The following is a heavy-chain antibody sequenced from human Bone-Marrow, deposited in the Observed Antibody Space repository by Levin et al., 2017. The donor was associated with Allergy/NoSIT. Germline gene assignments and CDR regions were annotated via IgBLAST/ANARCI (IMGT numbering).Heavy chain of an antibody. D-gene: IGHD6-13*01. V-gene: IGHV3-23*01. CDR3: AKDLRAAGYGSSWSFDY. CDR1: GFTFSTYT. CDR2: IIGSGDSGVDT. J-gene: IGHJ4*02. Sequence: GGSLRLSCAASGFTFSTYTMNWVRQAPGKGLEWVSAIIGSGDSGVDTYHADSVKGRFTISRDNSKKTLYLQMNSLRAEDTAVYYCAKDLRAAGYGSSWSFDYWGQGILVTVSS.